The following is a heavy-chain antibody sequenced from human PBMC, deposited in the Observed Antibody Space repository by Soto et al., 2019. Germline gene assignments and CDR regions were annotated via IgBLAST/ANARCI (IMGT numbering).Heavy chain of an antibody. D-gene: IGHD6-19*01. CDR2: INPNSGGT. V-gene: IGHV1-2*04. Sequence: GASVKVSCKASGYTFTGYYMHWVRQAPGQGLEWMGWINPNSGGTNYAQKFQGWVTMTRDTSISTAYMELSSLRSEDTAVYYCARAVAVPADFDFWGQGTLVTVSS. J-gene: IGHJ4*02. CDR1: GYTFTGYY. CDR3: ARAVAVPADFDF.